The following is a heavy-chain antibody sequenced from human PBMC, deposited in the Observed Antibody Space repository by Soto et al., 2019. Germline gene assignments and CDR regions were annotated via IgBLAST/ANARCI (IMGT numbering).Heavy chain of an antibody. CDR1: GFPFSTFW. CDR2: INSGGTIT. D-gene: IGHD6-13*01. J-gene: IGHJ3*01. Sequence: EVQLVESGGGLVQPGGSLRLSCVASGFPFSTFWMSWVRQAPGKGLVWVSRINSGGTITPYADAVKGPFTSPRDNAKITLYLQMHSLRAEDTALYFCVRDRWYPDSFDVWGRGTMVTVSS. V-gene: IGHV3-74*01. CDR3: VRDRWYPDSFDV.